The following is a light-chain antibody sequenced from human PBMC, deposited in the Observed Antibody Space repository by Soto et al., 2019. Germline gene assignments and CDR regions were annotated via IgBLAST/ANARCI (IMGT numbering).Light chain of an antibody. CDR3: QQYNTSPPSGT. CDR2: GAS. Sequence: EIVMTQSPATLSVSPGERATLSCRASQSVSSNLAWYQQKPGQAPRLLIYGASTRATGIPARFSGSGSGTEFTLTISSLQSEDFAVYYCQQYNTSPPSGTFVQGSKLNIK. CDR1: QSVSSN. V-gene: IGKV3-15*01. J-gene: IGKJ1*01.